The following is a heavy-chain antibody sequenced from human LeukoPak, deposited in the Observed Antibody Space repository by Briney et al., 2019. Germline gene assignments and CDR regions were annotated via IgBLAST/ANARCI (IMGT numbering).Heavy chain of an antibody. CDR2: ISGTGGST. CDR3: AKASGGSSGRSDS. J-gene: IGHJ5*01. Sequence: GGSLRLSCVASGFTFSSYGMSWVRHTPGKGPEWVPGISGTGGSTYYADSVKGRFTISRDNSKNTLFLQMNSLRAGDTAVYYCAKASGGSSGRSDSWGQGTLATVSS. CDR1: GFTFSSYG. V-gene: IGHV3-23*01. D-gene: IGHD6-19*01.